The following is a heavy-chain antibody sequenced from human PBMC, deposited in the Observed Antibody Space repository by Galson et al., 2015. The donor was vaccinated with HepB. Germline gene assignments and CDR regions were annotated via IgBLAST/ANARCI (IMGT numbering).Heavy chain of an antibody. CDR3: ARAPPRITATVSLGS. J-gene: IGHJ5*02. D-gene: IGHD6-25*01. Sequence: SVTVSCKASGYTFSSYGVSWVRQAPGQGLEWVGWISGYNGDTNYAQKLRGRVTMATDTSTSTAYMELRSLRFDDTAVYYCARAPPRITATVSLGSWGQGTLVTVSS. V-gene: IGHV1-18*04. CDR1: GYTFSSYG. CDR2: ISGYNGDT.